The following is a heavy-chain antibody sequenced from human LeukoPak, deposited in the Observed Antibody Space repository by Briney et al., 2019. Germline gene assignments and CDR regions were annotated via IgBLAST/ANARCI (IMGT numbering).Heavy chain of an antibody. J-gene: IGHJ4*02. V-gene: IGHV1-2*02. CDR1: GYTFTGYY. D-gene: IGHD1-26*01. Sequence: ASVRVSCKASGYTFTGYYMQWVRQAPGQGLEWMGWIKPNSGGTNYAQKFQGRVTMTRDTPISTAYMELSRLRSDDTAVYYCARDSSVVGATGPLDYWGQGTLVTVSS. CDR3: ARDSSVVGATGPLDY. CDR2: IKPNSGGT.